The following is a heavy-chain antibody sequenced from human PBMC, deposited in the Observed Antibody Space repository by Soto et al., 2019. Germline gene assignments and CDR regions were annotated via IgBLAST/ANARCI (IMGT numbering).Heavy chain of an antibody. J-gene: IGHJ3*02. D-gene: IGHD1-7*01. CDR2: ISSSSGTI. V-gene: IGHV3-48*02. CDR1: GFTFSNYG. Sequence: GGFLRLSCAASGFTFSNYGINWVRQAPGKGLEWISYISSSSGTIYSADSVKGRFTISRDNAKNSLYLQMNSLRDEDTALYYCAREYTGNSHDGFDIWGQGTMVTVSS. CDR3: AREYTGNSHDGFDI.